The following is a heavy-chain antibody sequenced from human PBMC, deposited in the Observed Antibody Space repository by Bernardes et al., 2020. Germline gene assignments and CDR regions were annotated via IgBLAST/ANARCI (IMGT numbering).Heavy chain of an antibody. CDR1: GFTFSSYG. V-gene: IGHV3-33*06. CDR2: IWYDGSNK. Sequence: GGSLRLSCAASGFTFSSYGMHWVRQAPGKGLEWVAVIWYDGSNKYYADSVKGRFTISRDNSKNTLYLQMNSLRAEDTAVYYCAKTYYGSGSYPVSHYYYGMDVWGQGTTVTVSS. J-gene: IGHJ6*02. CDR3: AKTYYGSGSYPVSHYYYGMDV. D-gene: IGHD3-10*01.